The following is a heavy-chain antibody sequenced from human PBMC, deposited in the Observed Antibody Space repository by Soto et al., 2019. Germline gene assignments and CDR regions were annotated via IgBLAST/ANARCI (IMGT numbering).Heavy chain of an antibody. CDR1: GFTFNYYP. Sequence: QMQLVESGGGVVQPGGSLRLSCAASGFTFNYYPMHWVRQAPGKGLEWVAVVSFDGSNKYYADSVKGHFTISKDNSTNTLYLQMNSLRREDTAVYYCARLPGPLVAVLYIYPLDGREAMSDVDVWGQGTTVTVSS. J-gene: IGHJ6*02. CDR3: ARLPGPLVAVLYIYPLDGREAMSDVDV. CDR2: VSFDGSNK. V-gene: IGHV3-30-3*01. D-gene: IGHD6-19*01.